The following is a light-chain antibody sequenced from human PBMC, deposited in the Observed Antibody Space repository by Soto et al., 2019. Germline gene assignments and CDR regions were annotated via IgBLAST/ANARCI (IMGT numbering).Light chain of an antibody. V-gene: IGKV3-20*01. CDR3: QQLGLSVT. Sequence: EIVLTQSPTTLSLSPGDGATLSCRASQRLLSSYLVWYQQRPGQAPRLLIYDASTRAPGIPDRFSGSGSGKDFLLTISRLEPEYVAVYCCQQLGLSVTFGGGTKVEI. CDR1: QRLLSSY. J-gene: IGKJ4*01. CDR2: DAS.